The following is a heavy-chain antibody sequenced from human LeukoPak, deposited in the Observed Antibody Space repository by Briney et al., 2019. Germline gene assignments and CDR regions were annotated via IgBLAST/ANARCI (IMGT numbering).Heavy chain of an antibody. Sequence: GASVKVSCKASGYTFTSYYMHWVRQAPGQGLEWMGIINPSGGSTSYAQKFQGRVTMTRDMSTSTVYMELSSLRSEDTAVYYCARAAPGYYGSGCGLGVWGKGTTVTISS. CDR3: ARAAPGYYGSGCGLGV. J-gene: IGHJ6*04. CDR2: INPSGGST. D-gene: IGHD3-10*01. V-gene: IGHV1-46*01. CDR1: GYTFTSYY.